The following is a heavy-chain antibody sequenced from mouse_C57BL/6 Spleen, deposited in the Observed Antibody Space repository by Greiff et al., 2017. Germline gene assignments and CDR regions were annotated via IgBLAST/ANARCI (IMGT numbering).Heavy chain of an antibody. J-gene: IGHJ2*01. Sequence: VQLKEPGAELVKPGASVKLSCKASGFNFKDYYMHWVKQRTEQGLEWIGMIDPEDGDTKYNPNFQGKATMTADKSSSTAYLQLSSLTSEDTDVYYCARVNWNEKFDYWGQGTTLTVSS. V-gene: IGHV14-2*01. CDR2: IDPEDGDT. CDR3: ARVNWNEKFDY. D-gene: IGHD4-1*01. CDR1: GFNFKDYY.